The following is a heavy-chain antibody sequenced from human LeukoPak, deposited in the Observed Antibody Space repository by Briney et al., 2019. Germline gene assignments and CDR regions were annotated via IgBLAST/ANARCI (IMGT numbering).Heavy chain of an antibody. CDR1: GFTFSSYG. CDR3: ARERPKYSSSSEFGY. J-gene: IGHJ4*02. CDR2: ISSSSSYI. V-gene: IGHV3-21*01. Sequence: GGSLRLSCAASGFTFSSYGMSWVRQAPGKGLEWVSSISSSSSYIYYADSVKGRFTISRDNAKNSLYLQMNSLRAEDTAVYYCARERPKYSSSSEFGYWGQGTLVTVSS. D-gene: IGHD6-6*01.